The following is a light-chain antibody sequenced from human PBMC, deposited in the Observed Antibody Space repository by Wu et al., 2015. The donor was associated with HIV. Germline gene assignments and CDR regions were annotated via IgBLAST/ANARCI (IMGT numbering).Light chain of an antibody. Sequence: GKGATLXCRASXRVTSRYLAWYQXKPGQAPRLLIYGASSRATGIPDRFSGSGSGADFTLTISRLEPEDFAVYYCQQYGTSTRTFGQGTKVEI. CDR1: XRVTSRY. CDR2: GAS. CDR3: QQYGTSTRT. V-gene: IGKV3-20*01. J-gene: IGKJ1*01.